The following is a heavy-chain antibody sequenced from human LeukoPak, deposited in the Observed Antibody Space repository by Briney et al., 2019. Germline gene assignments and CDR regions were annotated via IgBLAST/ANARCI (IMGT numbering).Heavy chain of an antibody. J-gene: IGHJ3*02. CDR3: AKDRLDTAMASDDAFDI. CDR2: ISGSGGST. CDR1: GFTFSSYA. Sequence: GGSLRLSCAASGFTFSSYAMSWVRQAPGKGLEWVAAISGSGGSTYYADSVKGRFTISRDNSKNTLYLQMNSLRAEDTAVYYCAKDRLDTAMASDDAFDIWGQGTMVTVSS. V-gene: IGHV3-23*01. D-gene: IGHD5-18*01.